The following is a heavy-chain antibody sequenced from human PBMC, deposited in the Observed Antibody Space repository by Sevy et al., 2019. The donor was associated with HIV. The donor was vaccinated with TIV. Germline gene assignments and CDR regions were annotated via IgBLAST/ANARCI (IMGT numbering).Heavy chain of an antibody. V-gene: IGHV4-39*01. CDR1: GGSITSSNYY. Sequence: SETLSLTCTVSGGSITSSNYYWGWIRQAPGKGLEWIASIYYSGSTYYNPSLESRVTISVDTSKNQFSLKLSFVTAADTAVYYSARLHYYGSGSEEGDWGQGTLVTVSS. J-gene: IGHJ4*02. CDR2: IYYSGST. CDR3: ARLHYYGSGSEEGD. D-gene: IGHD3-10*01.